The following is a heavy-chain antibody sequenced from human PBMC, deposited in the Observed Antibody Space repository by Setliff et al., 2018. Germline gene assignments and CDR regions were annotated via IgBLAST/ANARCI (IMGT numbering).Heavy chain of an antibody. J-gene: IGHJ5*02. CDR2: IYTGGST. V-gene: IGHV4-61*09. Sequence: SETLSLTCTVSGDSISSGTYYWSYWTRIRQPAGKGLEWIGHIYTGGSTNYNPSLKSRVTMSVDTSKNQFSLRLSSVTAADTAIYYCARDRLRGWFDPWGQGTLVTVSS. D-gene: IGHD2-21*02. CDR1: GDSISSGTYY. CDR3: ARDRLRGWFDP.